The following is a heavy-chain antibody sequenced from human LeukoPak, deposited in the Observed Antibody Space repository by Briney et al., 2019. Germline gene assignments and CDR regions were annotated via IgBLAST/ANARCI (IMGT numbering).Heavy chain of an antibody. CDR3: AKSPAVDAAFDI. V-gene: IGHV3-23*01. J-gene: IGHJ3*02. D-gene: IGHD2-15*01. Sequence: GGSLRLSCAASGFTFSNFAVSWVRQAPGKGLEWVSAISGSGGSTYYADSVKGGFTISRDNSKNTLYLQMNSLRAEETAVYYCAKSPAVDAAFDIWGQGKMVTVSS. CDR2: ISGSGGST. CDR1: GFTFSNFA.